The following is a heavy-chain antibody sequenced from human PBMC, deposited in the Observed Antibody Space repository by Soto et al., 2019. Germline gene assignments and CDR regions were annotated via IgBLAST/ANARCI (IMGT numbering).Heavy chain of an antibody. J-gene: IGHJ3*02. CDR2: ITSSSDTI. V-gene: IGHV3-48*02. D-gene: IGHD3-10*01. Sequence: KGLEWVAYITSSSDTIYYSDSVKGRFTISRDNGKNSLFLPMNSLRDEDTAVYYCARVLFFFKETANTDI. CDR3: ARVLFFFKETANTDI.